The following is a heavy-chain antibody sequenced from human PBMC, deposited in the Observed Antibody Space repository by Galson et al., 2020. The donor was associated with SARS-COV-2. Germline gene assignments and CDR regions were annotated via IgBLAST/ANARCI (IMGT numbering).Heavy chain of an antibody. J-gene: IGHJ6*02. CDR1: GFAFSNYW. Sequence: GGSLRLSCAASGFAFSNYWMHWVRQTPGKGLEWVSHINNDGSTTNYADSVKGRFTISRDNAKNTLYLQMNSLRAEDTAVYYCARLGKNGGPLYFYYAMDVWGQGTAVIVSS. CDR3: ARLGKNGGPLYFYYAMDV. CDR2: INNDGSTT. V-gene: IGHV3-74*01. D-gene: IGHD4-17*01.